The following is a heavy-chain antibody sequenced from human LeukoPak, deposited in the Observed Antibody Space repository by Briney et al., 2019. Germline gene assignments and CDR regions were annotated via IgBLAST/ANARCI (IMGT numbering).Heavy chain of an antibody. Sequence: PSETLSLTCAVYGGSFSGYYWSWIRQPPGKGLEWIGEINHSGSTNYNPSLKSRVTISVDTSKNQFSLKLSSVTAADTAVYYCARAYYYSKKGNWFDPWGQGTLVTVSS. J-gene: IGHJ5*02. CDR1: GGSFSGYY. CDR2: INHSGST. D-gene: IGHD4-11*01. CDR3: ARAYYYSKKGNWFDP. V-gene: IGHV4-34*01.